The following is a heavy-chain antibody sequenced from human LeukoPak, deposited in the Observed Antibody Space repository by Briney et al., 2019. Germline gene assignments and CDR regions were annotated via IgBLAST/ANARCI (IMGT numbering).Heavy chain of an antibody. V-gene: IGHV4-30-4*08. J-gene: IGHJ4*02. D-gene: IGHD3-22*01. CDR1: GGSISRADYY. CDR3: ARMAGIYDSSGYLTLDY. Sequence: SETLSLTCTVSGGSISRADYYWSWIRQPPGKGLEWIGYIYYSGSTYYNPSLKSRATISVDTSKNQFSLKLSSVTAADTAVYYCARMAGIYDSSGYLTLDYWGQGTLVTVSS. CDR2: IYYSGST.